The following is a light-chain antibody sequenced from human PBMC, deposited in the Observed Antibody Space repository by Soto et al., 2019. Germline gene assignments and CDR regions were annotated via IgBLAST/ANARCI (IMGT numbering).Light chain of an antibody. J-gene: IGKJ1*01. CDR2: GAS. CDR1: QSVSTN. CDR3: QQYGNSPPWT. Sequence: EIVMKQPPATVCVSPGDRVARSCRASQSVSTNLAWYQQTPGQAPRLLISGASTRASDIPARFSGYGSGTDFTLTISSLQSEDFAVYYCQQYGNSPPWTFCQGTKADNK. V-gene: IGKV3-15*01.